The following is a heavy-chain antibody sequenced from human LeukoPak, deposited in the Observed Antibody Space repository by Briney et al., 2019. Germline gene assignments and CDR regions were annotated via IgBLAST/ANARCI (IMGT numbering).Heavy chain of an antibody. CDR1: GGTSGSDS. J-gene: IGHJ5*02. V-gene: IGHV1-2*02. CDR2: INPNSGGT. CDR3: ALVTAGNWWFDP. D-gene: IGHD2-21*02. Sequence: ASVKVSCESSGGTSGSDSISWVRQAPGQGLEWMGWINPNSGGTNYAQKLQGRVTLTRDTSISTGYMELSSLRSDDTAVYYCALVTAGNWWFDPWGQGTLVTVSS.